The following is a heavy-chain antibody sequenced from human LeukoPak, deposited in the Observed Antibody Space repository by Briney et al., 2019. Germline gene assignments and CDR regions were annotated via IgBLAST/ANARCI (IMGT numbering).Heavy chain of an antibody. CDR2: IYYSGST. V-gene: IGHV4-39*01. CDR3: ARGRMIAAAGFRPNWFDP. CDR1: GGSISSSSYY. Sequence: SETLSLTCTVSGGSISSSSYYWGWIRQPPGKGLEWIGSIYYSGSTYYNPSLKSRVTISVDTSKNQFSLKLSSVTAADTAVYYCARGRMIAAAGFRPNWFDPWGQGTLVTVSS. J-gene: IGHJ5*02. D-gene: IGHD6-13*01.